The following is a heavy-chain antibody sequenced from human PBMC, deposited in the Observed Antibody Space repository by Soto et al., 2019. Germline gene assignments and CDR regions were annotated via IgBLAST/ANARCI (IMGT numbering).Heavy chain of an antibody. Sequence: SVKVSCKASGGTFSSYAISWVRQAPGQGLEWMGGIIPIFGTANYAQEFQGRVTITADESTSTAYMELSSLRSEDTAVYYCARANREAYYFDYWGQGTLVTVSS. J-gene: IGHJ4*02. CDR2: IIPIFGTA. CDR1: GGTFSSYA. V-gene: IGHV1-69*13. CDR3: ARANREAYYFDY.